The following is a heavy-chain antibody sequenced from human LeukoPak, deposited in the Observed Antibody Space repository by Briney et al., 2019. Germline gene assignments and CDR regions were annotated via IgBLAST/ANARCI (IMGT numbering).Heavy chain of an antibody. CDR2: IRYDGSNK. V-gene: IGHV3-30*02. D-gene: IGHD3-22*01. CDR1: GFTFSSYG. CDR3: AKDRYYDSSGYYENYFDY. Sequence: PGGSLRLSCAASGFTFSSYGMHWVRRAPGKGLEWVAFIRYDGSNKYYADSVKGRFTISRDNSKNTLYLQMNSLRAEDTAVYYCAKDRYYDSSGYYENYFDYWGQGTLVTVSS. J-gene: IGHJ4*02.